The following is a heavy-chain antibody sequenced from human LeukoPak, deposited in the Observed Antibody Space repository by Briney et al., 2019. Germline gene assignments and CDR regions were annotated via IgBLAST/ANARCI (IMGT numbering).Heavy chain of an antibody. CDR3: TRDRYGD. V-gene: IGHV3-7*05. Sequence: PGGSLRLSCAASGFTFSSYAMSWVRQAPGKGLEWLANIKHDGSEKFYVDSLKGRFTIPRDNARNSLFLQMNSLRVEDTAVYYCTRDRYGDWGQGTLVTVSS. CDR2: IKHDGSEK. J-gene: IGHJ4*02. CDR1: GFTFSSYA. D-gene: IGHD5-18*01.